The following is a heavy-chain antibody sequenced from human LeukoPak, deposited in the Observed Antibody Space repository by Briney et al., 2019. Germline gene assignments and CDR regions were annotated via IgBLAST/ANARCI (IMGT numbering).Heavy chain of an antibody. V-gene: IGHV3-7*03. D-gene: IGHD6-13*01. J-gene: IGHJ3*02. CDR3: ARLSQQLASDAFDI. CDR1: GFTFSGHW. CDR2: IKEDGSKK. Sequence: GGSLRLSCAASGFTFSGHWMTWLRQAPGKGLEWVANIKEDGSKKNYVDSVKGRFTISRDNAKDSLYLQMTSLRAEDTAMYYCARLSQQLASDAFDIWGQGTMVTVSS.